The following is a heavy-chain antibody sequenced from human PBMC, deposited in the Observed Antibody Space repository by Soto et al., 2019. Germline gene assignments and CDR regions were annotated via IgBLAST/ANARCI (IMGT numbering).Heavy chain of an antibody. Sequence: QVQLQESGPGLVKPSQTLALTCTVSGVSLTSGTYYWSWISRHPGKGLEWIGYIFYSGSTDYNPSLKSRVNISVDTSKNQFSLKLNSVTAADTAVYFCATTEDYFDYWGQGTLVTVSS. V-gene: IGHV4-31*03. CDR1: GVSLTSGTYY. J-gene: IGHJ4*02. CDR2: IFYSGST. CDR3: ATTEDYFDY.